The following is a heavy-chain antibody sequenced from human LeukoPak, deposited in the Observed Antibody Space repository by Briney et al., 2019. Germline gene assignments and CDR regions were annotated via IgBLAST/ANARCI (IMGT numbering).Heavy chain of an antibody. V-gene: IGHV3-7*01. J-gene: IGHJ4*02. CDR3: ARDPTYYDYVWGSYRYGLEDY. Sequence: GGSLRLSCAVSGFTLSRYWMSWVRQAPGEGREWVANIKQEGSEKYYVDSVKGRFTISRDNAKNSLYLQMNSLRAEDTAVYYCARDPTYYDYVWGSYRYGLEDYWGQGTLVTVSS. CDR2: IKQEGSEK. D-gene: IGHD3-16*02. CDR1: GFTLSRYW.